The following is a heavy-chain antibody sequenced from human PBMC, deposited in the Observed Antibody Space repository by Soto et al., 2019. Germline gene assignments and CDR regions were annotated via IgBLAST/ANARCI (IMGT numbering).Heavy chain of an antibody. Sequence: QVQLVQSGDEVKKPGASVHVSCKASGYTFTHYGFSWVRQAPGQGLERMGWINGYNGNTVNTQKTQSSLTMAAETSAATAYMEVKGLRSDDTAVLSCVRVGDVVCYDYGMDVWGQGTTVIVSS. D-gene: IGHD2-15*01. CDR1: GYTFTHYG. CDR2: INGYNGNT. CDR3: VRVGDVVCYDYGMDV. J-gene: IGHJ6*02. V-gene: IGHV1-18*01.